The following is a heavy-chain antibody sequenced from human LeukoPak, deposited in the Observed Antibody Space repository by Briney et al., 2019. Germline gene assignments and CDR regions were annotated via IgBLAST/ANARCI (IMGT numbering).Heavy chain of an antibody. CDR1: GFNFSTYG. V-gene: IGHV3-33*01. CDR3: ATPIFGVVISPPRGYYMDV. Sequence: GGSLRLSCAASGFNFSTYGMHWVRQAPGKGLEWVAVIWYDGSIKNYADSVKGRFTISRDNSKNTLYLQMNSLRAEDTAVYYCATPIFGVVISPPRGYYMDVWGKGTTVTVSS. J-gene: IGHJ6*03. D-gene: IGHD3-3*01. CDR2: IWYDGSIK.